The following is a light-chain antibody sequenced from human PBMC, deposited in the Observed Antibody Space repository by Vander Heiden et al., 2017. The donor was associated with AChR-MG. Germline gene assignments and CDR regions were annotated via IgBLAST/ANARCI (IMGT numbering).Light chain of an antibody. V-gene: IGLV2-11*01. J-gene: IGLJ2*01. CDR3: CAYAGSYVV. CDR1: SSDVGTYHY. Sequence: QSAPTPPRAVSASPGQSATISCTSTSSDVGTYHYVSWYQHHPDTAPQLFIYDVSKRPSAVPDRFSSSKSGNTASLTISELQDEDESDYCCCAYAGSYVVFGGGTKVTVL. CDR2: DVS.